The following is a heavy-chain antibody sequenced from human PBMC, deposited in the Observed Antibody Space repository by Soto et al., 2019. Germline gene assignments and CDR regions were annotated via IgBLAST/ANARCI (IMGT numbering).Heavy chain of an antibody. Sequence: SETLSLTCTVSGGSISSYYWSWIRQPPGKGLEWIGYIYYSGRTNYNPSLKSRVTISVDTSKNQFSLKLSSVTAADTAVYYCARGNDILTGYVDYWGQGTLVTVSS. CDR1: GGSISSYY. CDR3: ARGNDILTGYVDY. CDR2: IYYSGRT. V-gene: IGHV4-59*01. D-gene: IGHD3-9*01. J-gene: IGHJ4*02.